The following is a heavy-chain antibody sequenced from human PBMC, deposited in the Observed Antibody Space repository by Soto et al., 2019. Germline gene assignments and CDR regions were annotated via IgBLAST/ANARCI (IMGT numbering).Heavy chain of an antibody. CDR3: AKDRYFASGSYDY. V-gene: IGHV3-23*01. CDR2: VSASGGDT. Sequence: EVQLLESGGDLVQPGGSLRLSCAASGFTFNSFAMTWIRQAPGKGLEWVSGVSASGGDTYYADSVKGRFIVSRDNSKNTLYLQMNSLRVEDTALYYCAKDRYFASGSYDYWGQGTLVTVSS. J-gene: IGHJ4*02. D-gene: IGHD3-10*01. CDR1: GFTFNSFA.